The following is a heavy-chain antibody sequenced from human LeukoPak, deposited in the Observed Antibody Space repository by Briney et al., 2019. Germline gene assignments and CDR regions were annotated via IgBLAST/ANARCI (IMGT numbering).Heavy chain of an antibody. V-gene: IGHV3-43D*03. J-gene: IGHJ6*03. Sequence: PGGSLRLSCAASGFTFDDYAMHWVRQAPGEGLEWVSLISWDGGSTYYADSVKGRFTISRDNSKNSLYLQMNSLRAEDTALYYCAKDMGAVGETRPTYYYMDVWGKGTTVTVSS. CDR3: AKDMGAVGETRPTYYYMDV. CDR2: ISWDGGST. CDR1: GFTFDDYA. D-gene: IGHD3-16*01.